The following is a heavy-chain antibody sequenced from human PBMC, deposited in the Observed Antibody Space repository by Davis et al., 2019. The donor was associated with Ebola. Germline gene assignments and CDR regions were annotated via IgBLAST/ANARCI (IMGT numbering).Heavy chain of an antibody. D-gene: IGHD3-16*01. CDR3: ASPGGSWGFDY. V-gene: IGHV4-34*01. CDR2: INHSGST. J-gene: IGHJ4*02. Sequence: SETLSLTCAVYGGSFSGCYWSWIRQPPGKGLEWIGEINHSGSTNYNPSLKSRVTISVDTSKNQFSLKLSSVTAADTAVYYCASPGGSWGFDYWGQGTLVTVSS. CDR1: GGSFSGCY.